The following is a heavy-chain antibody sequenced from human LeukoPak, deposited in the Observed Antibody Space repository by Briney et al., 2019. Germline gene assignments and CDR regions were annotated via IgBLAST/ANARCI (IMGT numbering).Heavy chain of an antibody. Sequence: PSGTLSLTCTVSDGSVSAYYWSWIRQPPGKGLEWIGYIYNSGSPNYNPSLKSRVTISVDTSKNQFSLKLSSVTAADTAVYYCAGGRGGSGWIDYWGQGTLVTVSS. D-gene: IGHD6-19*01. CDR3: AGGRGGSGWIDY. CDR2: IYNSGSP. J-gene: IGHJ4*02. CDR1: DGSVSAYY. V-gene: IGHV4-59*02.